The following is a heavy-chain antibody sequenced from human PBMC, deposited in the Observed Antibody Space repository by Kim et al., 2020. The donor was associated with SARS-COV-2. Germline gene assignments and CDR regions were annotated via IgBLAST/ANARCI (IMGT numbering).Heavy chain of an antibody. Sequence: LSLTCAASGFTFSSYAMHWVRQAPGKGLEWVAVISYDGSNKYYADSVKGRFTISRDNSKNTLYLQMNSLRAEDTAVYYCARDRLTTVTTDYFVYWGQGTLVTVSS. D-gene: IGHD4-4*01. CDR1: GFTFSSYA. CDR3: ARDRLTTVTTDYFVY. J-gene: IGHJ4*02. V-gene: IGHV3-30*04. CDR2: ISYDGSNK.